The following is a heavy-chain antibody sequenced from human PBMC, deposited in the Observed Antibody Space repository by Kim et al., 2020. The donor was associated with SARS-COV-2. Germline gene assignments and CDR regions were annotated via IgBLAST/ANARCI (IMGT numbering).Heavy chain of an antibody. J-gene: IGHJ4*02. Sequence: QKFQGRVTITRDTSASTAYMELSSLRSEDTAVYYCARGNVLLWFGESFDYWGQGTLVTVSS. CDR3: ARGNVLLWFGESFDY. V-gene: IGHV1-3*01. D-gene: IGHD3-10*01.